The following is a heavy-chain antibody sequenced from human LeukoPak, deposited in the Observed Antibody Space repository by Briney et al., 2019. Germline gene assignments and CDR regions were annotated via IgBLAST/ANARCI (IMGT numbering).Heavy chain of an antibody. J-gene: IGHJ4*02. D-gene: IGHD3-16*01. CDR1: GYTLTELS. CDR3: ATWEAWGRYFDY. V-gene: IGHV1-24*01. Sequence: ASVEVSCMVSGYTLTELSMHWVRQAPGKGLEWMGGFDPEDGETIYAQKFQGRVTMTEDTSTDTAYMELSSLRSEDTAVYYCATWEAWGRYFDYWGQGTLVTVSS. CDR2: FDPEDGET.